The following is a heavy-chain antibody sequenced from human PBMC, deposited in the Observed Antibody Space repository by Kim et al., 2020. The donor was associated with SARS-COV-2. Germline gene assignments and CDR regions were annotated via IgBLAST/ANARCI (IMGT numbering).Heavy chain of an antibody. J-gene: IGHJ4*02. V-gene: IGHV1-3*01. Sequence: NKSYSPKFQGRVSITRDTSATTAYLELSGLRAEDTAVYYCAREAVAGSFDYWGQGTLVTVSS. CDR3: AREAVAGSFDY. D-gene: IGHD6-19*01. CDR2: NK.